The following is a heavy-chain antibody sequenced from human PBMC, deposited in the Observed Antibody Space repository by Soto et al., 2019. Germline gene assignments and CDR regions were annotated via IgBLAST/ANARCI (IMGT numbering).Heavy chain of an antibody. J-gene: IGHJ6*03. CDR2: IISILDIA. Sequence: QVQLVQSGAEVKKPGSSVKVSCKASGGTFSSYTISWVRQASGHGLSLLGRIISILDIANYAQKFQGRVAITGDKSTRTAYMELISLRSEDAAVYYCARLHLTTGKTEDYMDVLGKWTTVTVSS. V-gene: IGHV1-69*02. D-gene: IGHD1-1*01. CDR3: ARLHLTTGKTEDYMDV. CDR1: GGTFSSYT.